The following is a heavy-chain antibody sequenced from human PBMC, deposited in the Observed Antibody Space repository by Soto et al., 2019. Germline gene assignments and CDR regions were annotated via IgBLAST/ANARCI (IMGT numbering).Heavy chain of an antibody. Sequence: EVQLVESGGGLVQPGGSLRLSCAASGFTFSSYWMDWVRQAPGKGLVWVSRIDSDGSSTNYADSVRGRFTISRDNAKNTLYLQMNSLRAEDTAVYYCARVGSGWYGNWGQGTLVTVSS. J-gene: IGHJ4*02. CDR1: GFTFSSYW. CDR3: ARVGSGWYGN. D-gene: IGHD6-19*01. CDR2: IDSDGSST. V-gene: IGHV3-74*01.